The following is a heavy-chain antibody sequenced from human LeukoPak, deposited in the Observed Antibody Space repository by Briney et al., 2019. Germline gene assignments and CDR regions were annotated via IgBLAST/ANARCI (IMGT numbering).Heavy chain of an antibody. D-gene: IGHD4-17*01. Sequence: GGSLRHSCAASGFTFSSYSMSWVRQAPGKGLEWVSSISSSSSYIYYADSAKGRFTISSDNAKNSLYLQMNSLRAEDTAVYYCARARSDDYGDYYDAFDIWGQGTMVTVSS. CDR1: GFTFSSYS. J-gene: IGHJ3*02. V-gene: IGHV3-21*01. CDR3: ARARSDDYGDYYDAFDI. CDR2: ISSSSSYI.